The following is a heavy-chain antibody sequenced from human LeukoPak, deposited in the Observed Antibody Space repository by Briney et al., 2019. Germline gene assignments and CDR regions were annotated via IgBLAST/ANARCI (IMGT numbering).Heavy chain of an antibody. D-gene: IGHD6-19*01. CDR2: ISSSSSYI. CDR1: GFTFSSYS. CDR3: ARGLGSGWPYYFDY. V-gene: IGHV3-21*04. Sequence: GGSLRLSCAASGFTFSSYSMNWVRQAPGKGLEWVSSISSSSSYIYYADSVKGRFTISRDNAKNSLYLQMNSLRAEDTAVYYCARGLGSGWPYYFDYWGQGTLVTVSS. J-gene: IGHJ4*02.